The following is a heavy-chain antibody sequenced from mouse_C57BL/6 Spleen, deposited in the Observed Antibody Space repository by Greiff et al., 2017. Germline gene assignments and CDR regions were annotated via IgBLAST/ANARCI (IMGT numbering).Heavy chain of an antibody. J-gene: IGHJ2*01. D-gene: IGHD4-1*01. V-gene: IGHV1-76*01. CDR2: IYPGSGNT. Sequence: VQLQQSGAELVRPGASVKLSCKASGYTFTDYYINWVKQRPGQGLEWIARIYPGSGNTYYNEKFKGKATLTAEKSSSTAYMQLSSLTSEDSAVYFCARGGLGDFDYWGQGTTLTVSS. CDR3: ARGGLGDFDY. CDR1: GYTFTDYY.